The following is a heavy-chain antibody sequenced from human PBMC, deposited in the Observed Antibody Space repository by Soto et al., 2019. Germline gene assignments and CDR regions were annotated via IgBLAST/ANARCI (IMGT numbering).Heavy chain of an antibody. CDR1: GFTFSSYG. V-gene: IGHV3-30*18. J-gene: IGHJ6*03. D-gene: IGHD1-7*01. CDR2: ISYDGSYK. CDR3: AKDLDTWNFGGSYYYMDV. Sequence: QVQLVESGGGVVQPGRSLRLSCAASGFTFSSYGMHWVRQAPGKGLEWVAVISYDGSYKYYADSVKGRFTISRDNSKNTLYLQMNSLRAEDTAVYYCAKDLDTWNFGGSYYYMDVWGKGTTVTVSS.